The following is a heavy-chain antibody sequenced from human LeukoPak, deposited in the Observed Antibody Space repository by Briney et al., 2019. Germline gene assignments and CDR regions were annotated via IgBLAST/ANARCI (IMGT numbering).Heavy chain of an antibody. Sequence: GASVKVSCKASGYTFTSYGISWVRQAPGQGLEWMGWISAYNGNTNYAQKLQGRVTMTTDTSTSTVYMELSSLRSEDTAVYYCATSLGGDNAFDIWGQGTMVTVSS. CDR1: GYTFTSYG. J-gene: IGHJ3*02. D-gene: IGHD3-10*01. V-gene: IGHV1-18*01. CDR3: ATSLGGDNAFDI. CDR2: ISAYNGNT.